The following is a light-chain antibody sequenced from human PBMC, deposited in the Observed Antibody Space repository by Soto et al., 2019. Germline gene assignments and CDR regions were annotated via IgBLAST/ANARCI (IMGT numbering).Light chain of an antibody. J-gene: IGKJ1*01. CDR2: AAS. CDR1: QSISSY. V-gene: IGKV1-39*01. CDR3: QQSYSTPQT. Sequence: DIELTQTPSSLSASLGDRLPITGRASQSISSYLNWYQQKPGKAPKLLIYAASSLQSGVPSRFSGSGSGTDFTLTISSLQPEDFATYYCQQSYSTPQTFGQGTKVDI.